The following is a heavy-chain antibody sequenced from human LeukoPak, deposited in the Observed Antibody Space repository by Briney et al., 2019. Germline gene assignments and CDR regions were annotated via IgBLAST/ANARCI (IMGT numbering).Heavy chain of an antibody. Sequence: SETLSLTCTVSGGSISSYYWSWIRQPPGKGLEWIGYIYYSGSTSYNPSLKSRVTISVDTSKNQFSLKLSSVTAADTAVYYCARIKQGGSGSYLLDYWGQGTLVTVSS. CDR3: ARIKQGGSGSYLLDY. CDR2: IYYSGST. D-gene: IGHD3-10*01. CDR1: GGSISSYY. J-gene: IGHJ4*02. V-gene: IGHV4-59*01.